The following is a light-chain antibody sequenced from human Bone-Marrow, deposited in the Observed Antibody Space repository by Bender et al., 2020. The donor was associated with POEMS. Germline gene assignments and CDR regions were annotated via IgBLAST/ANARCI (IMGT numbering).Light chain of an antibody. CDR2: DVT. CDR3: CTYAGALL. J-gene: IGLJ2*01. V-gene: IGLV2-14*03. CDR1: STDVGEYDY. Sequence: QSALTQPASVSGSPGQSITISCTGTSTDVGEYDYVSWYQQYPGKAPELIMYDVTDRPSGVSDRFSVSKSANTAYLTISGLQAEDEADYYCCTYAGALLFGGGTRVTVL.